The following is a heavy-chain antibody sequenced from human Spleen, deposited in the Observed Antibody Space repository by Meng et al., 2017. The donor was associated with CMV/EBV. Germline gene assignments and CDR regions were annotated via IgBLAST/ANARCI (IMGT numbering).Heavy chain of an antibody. V-gene: IGHV2-5*01. CDR2: IYWNDDE. J-gene: IGHJ4*02. CDR1: GFSLSTSGVG. Sequence: SGPTLVKPTQTLTLTCTFSGFSLSTSGVGVGWIRQPPGKALEWLALIYWNDDERYSPSLQSRLTITKDTSKNQVVLIMTNMDPVDTATYYCAHSTSQVLPFDYWGQGTLVTVSS. CDR3: AHSTSQVLPFDY. D-gene: IGHD2-15*01.